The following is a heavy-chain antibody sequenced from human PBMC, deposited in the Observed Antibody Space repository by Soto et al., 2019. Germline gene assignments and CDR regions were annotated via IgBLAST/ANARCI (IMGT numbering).Heavy chain of an antibody. Sequence: RLSCEASGFTFSSYAMSWVRQAPGKGLEWVSAISGSGGSTYYADSVKGRFTISRDNSKNTLYLQMNSLRAEDTAVYYCAKSPLIVVVVAATPDFDYWGQGTLVTVSS. CDR1: GFTFSSYA. D-gene: IGHD2-15*01. CDR2: ISGSGGST. CDR3: AKSPLIVVVVAATPDFDY. J-gene: IGHJ4*02. V-gene: IGHV3-23*01.